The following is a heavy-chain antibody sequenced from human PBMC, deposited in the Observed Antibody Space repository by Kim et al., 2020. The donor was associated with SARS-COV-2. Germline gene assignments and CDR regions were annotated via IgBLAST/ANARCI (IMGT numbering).Heavy chain of an antibody. Sequence: GGSLRLSCAASGFTVSSNYMSWVRQAPGKGLEWVSVIYSGGSTYSADPVKGRFTIFRDNSKNTLYLQMNSLRADETAGYYCSIGEYTSSSGAYYFDYWV. J-gene: IGHJ4*01. CDR2: IYSGGST. D-gene: IGHD6-6*01. V-gene: IGHV3-53*01. CDR3: SIGEYTSSSGAYYFDY. CDR1: GFTVSSNY.